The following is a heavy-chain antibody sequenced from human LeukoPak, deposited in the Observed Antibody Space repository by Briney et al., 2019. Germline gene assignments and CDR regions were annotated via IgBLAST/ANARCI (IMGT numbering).Heavy chain of an antibody. CDR2: IYHSGST. D-gene: IGHD2-2*01. CDR1: GGSLSGYY. V-gene: IGHV4-38-2*01. J-gene: IGHJ4*02. Sequence: PSETLSLTCAVYGGSLSGYYWGWIRQPPGKGLEWIGSIYHSGSTYYNPSLKSRVTISVDTSKNQFSLKLSSVTAADTAVYYCARSPQVVPAAPYYFDYWGQGALVTVSS. CDR3: ARSPQVVPAAPYYFDY.